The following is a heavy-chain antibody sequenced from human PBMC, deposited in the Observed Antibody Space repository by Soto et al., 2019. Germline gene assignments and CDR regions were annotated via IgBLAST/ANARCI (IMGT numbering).Heavy chain of an antibody. CDR3: ARLYTYGYYYFDF. Sequence: PSETLSLTCTVSGGSISGGGYYWSWIRQHPGKGLEWIGYIYYSGSTYDNPSLKSRVAISVDTSKNQFSLKLSSVTAADTAVYFCARLYTYGYYYFDFWGQGTLVTVSS. V-gene: IGHV4-31*03. CDR1: GGSISGGGYY. CDR2: IYYSGST. D-gene: IGHD5-18*01. J-gene: IGHJ4*02.